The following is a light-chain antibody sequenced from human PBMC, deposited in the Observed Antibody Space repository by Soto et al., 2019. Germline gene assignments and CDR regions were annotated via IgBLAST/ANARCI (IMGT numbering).Light chain of an antibody. V-gene: IGKV3-20*01. CDR1: QSVSSSY. CDR2: AAS. J-gene: IGKJ3*01. Sequence: EIVLTQSPGTLSLSPGERATLSCRASQSVSSSYLAWYQQKPGQAPRLLIYAASSRATGIPDRFSGSGSGTDFILPISRLEPEDFAVYYCQQYGSSPPFTFGPGTKVDIK. CDR3: QQYGSSPPFT.